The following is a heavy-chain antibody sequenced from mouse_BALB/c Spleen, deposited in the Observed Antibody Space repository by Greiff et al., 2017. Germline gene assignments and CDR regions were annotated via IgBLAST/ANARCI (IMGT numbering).Heavy chain of an antibody. CDR3: ARGEAY. CDR1: GYTFTSYW. Sequence: LQESGAELARPGASVKLSCKASGYTFTSYWMQWVKQRPGQGLEWIGAIYPGDGDTRYTQKFKGKATLTADKSSSTAYMQLSSLASEDSAVYYCARGEAYWGQGTLVTVSA. V-gene: IGHV1-87*01. CDR2: IYPGDGDT. J-gene: IGHJ3*01.